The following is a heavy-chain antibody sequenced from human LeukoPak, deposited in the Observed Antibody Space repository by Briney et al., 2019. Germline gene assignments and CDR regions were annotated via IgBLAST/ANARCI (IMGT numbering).Heavy chain of an antibody. CDR1: GYTFTSYG. CDR2: INPNSGGT. V-gene: IGHV1-2*02. CDR3: ARVSGWYRFYYMDV. J-gene: IGHJ6*03. D-gene: IGHD6-19*01. Sequence: ASVKVSCKASGYTFTSYGISWVRQAPGQGLEWMGWINPNSGGTNYAQKFQGRVTMTRDTSISTAYMELSRLRSDDTAVYYCARVSGWYRFYYMDVWGKGTTVTVSS.